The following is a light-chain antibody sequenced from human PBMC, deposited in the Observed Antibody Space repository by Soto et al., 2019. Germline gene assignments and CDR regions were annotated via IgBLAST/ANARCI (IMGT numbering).Light chain of an antibody. Sequence: IEVTPSLATLCVSKRERASLSCPASQSVSSYLALYQQKPGQAPRLLIYGASSRATGIPDRFSGSGSGTDFTLTISRLEPEDFAVYYCQQDGSPPLTFGGGTKVDIK. V-gene: IGKV3-20*01. CDR3: QQDGSPPLT. CDR1: QSVSSY. J-gene: IGKJ4*01. CDR2: GAS.